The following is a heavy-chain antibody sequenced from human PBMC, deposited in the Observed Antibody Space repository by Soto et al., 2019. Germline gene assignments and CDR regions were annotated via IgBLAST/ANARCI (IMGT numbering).Heavy chain of an antibody. Sequence: GASVKVSCKASGYTFTSYGISWVRQAPGQGLEWMGWISAYNGNTNYAQKLQGRVTMTTDTSTSTAYMELRSLRSDDTAAYYCARDYDFWSGYYSNYGMDVWGQGTTVTVSS. CDR2: ISAYNGNT. CDR1: GYTFTSYG. V-gene: IGHV1-18*04. J-gene: IGHJ6*02. CDR3: ARDYDFWSGYYSNYGMDV. D-gene: IGHD3-3*01.